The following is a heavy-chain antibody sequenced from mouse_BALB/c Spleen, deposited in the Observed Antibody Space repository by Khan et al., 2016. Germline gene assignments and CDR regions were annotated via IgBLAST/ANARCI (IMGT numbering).Heavy chain of an antibody. Sequence: LVKTGASVKISCKASGYSFTGYYIHWVKQSHGKGLEWIGYISCYNGATNYNQKFRGKATFTVDTSSSTAYMQFNSLTSEDSAVSYCARWDYDGYYAMDYWGQGTSVTVSA. CDR3: ARWDYDGYYAMDY. CDR1: GYSFTGYY. CDR2: ISCYNGAT. J-gene: IGHJ4*01. V-gene: IGHV1S34*01. D-gene: IGHD2-4*01.